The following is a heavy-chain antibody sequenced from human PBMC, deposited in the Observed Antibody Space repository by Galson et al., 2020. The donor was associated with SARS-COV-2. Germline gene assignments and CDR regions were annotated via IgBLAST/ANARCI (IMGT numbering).Heavy chain of an antibody. V-gene: IGHV3-30*18. Sequence: GGSLRLSCAASGFTFSSYGMHWVRQAPGKGLEWVAVISYDGSNKYYADSVKGRFTISRDNSKNTLYLQMNSLRAEDTAVYYCAKGNTYYDILTGYFPQSNYYYYGMDVWGQGTTVTVSS. D-gene: IGHD3-9*01. CDR2: ISYDGSNK. J-gene: IGHJ6*02. CDR1: GFTFSSYG. CDR3: AKGNTYYDILTGYFPQSNYYYYGMDV.